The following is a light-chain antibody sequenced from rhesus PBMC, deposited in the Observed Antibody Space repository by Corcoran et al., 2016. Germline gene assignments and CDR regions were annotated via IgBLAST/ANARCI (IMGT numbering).Light chain of an antibody. J-gene: IGKJ4*01. CDR3: MQGLQLPLT. CDR2: EIS. Sequence: DIVMTQTPLSLPVTPGEPASISCRSSQSLLHSGGKTYFYWYLQKPGQSPQLLSYEISNRASGVPDRFSGRGSGTDFTLKISRVEAEGVGVYYCMQGLQLPLTFGGGTKLELK. CDR1: QSLLHSGGKTY. V-gene: IGKV2-104*02.